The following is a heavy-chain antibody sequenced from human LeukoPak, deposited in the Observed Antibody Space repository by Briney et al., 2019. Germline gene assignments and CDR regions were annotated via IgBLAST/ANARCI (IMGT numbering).Heavy chain of an antibody. CDR3: ARGCSSATCYHGIGWFDP. CDR2: ISDYNDNT. CDR1: GYTFTNYG. D-gene: IGHD2-2*01. J-gene: IGHJ5*02. V-gene: IGHV1-18*01. Sequence: ASVKVSCKASGYTFTNYGINWVRQAPGQGLEWMGWISDYNDNTNYEQKLQGRVTMTTDTSTSTAYIELRSLRSDDTAVYYCARGCSSATCYHGIGWFDPWGQGTLVTVSS.